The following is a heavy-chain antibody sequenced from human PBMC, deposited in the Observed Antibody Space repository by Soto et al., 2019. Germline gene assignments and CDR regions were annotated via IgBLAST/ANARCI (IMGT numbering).Heavy chain of an antibody. CDR1: GYTFTSYY. CDR2: INPSGGST. CDR3: AREERSRQWLVRFYYYYGMDV. J-gene: IGHJ6*02. V-gene: IGHV1-46*01. Sequence: QVQLVQSGAEVKKPGASVKVSCKASGYTFTSYYMHWVRQAPGQGLEWMGIINPSGGSTSYAQKFQGRVTMTRDTSTSTVYMELSSLRSEDTAVYYCAREERSRQWLVRFYYYYGMDVWGQGTTVTVSS. D-gene: IGHD6-19*01.